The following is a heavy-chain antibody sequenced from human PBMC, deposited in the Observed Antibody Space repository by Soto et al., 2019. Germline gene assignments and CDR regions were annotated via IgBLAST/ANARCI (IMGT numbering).Heavy chain of an antibody. CDR2: ISGSGGNT. V-gene: IGHV3-23*01. D-gene: IGHD3-22*01. J-gene: IGHJ4*01. Sequence: GGSLRLSCAASGFIFSSYAMSWVRQAPGKGLEWVSGISGSGGNTYYADSVKGRLSISRDNSKNTLYLQMNSLRAEDTAVYYCTTDSYFTLKVVRFDYWGLGTLVTVSS. CDR1: GFIFSSYA. CDR3: TTDSYFTLKVVRFDY.